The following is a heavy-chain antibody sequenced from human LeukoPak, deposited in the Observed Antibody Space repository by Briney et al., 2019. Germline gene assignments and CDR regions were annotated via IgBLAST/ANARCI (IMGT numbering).Heavy chain of an antibody. CDR2: ISYDGSNK. V-gene: IGHV3-30*03. CDR1: GFTFSSYG. Sequence: PGRSLRLSCAASGFTFSSYGMHWVRQAPGKGLEWVAVISYDGSNKYYADSVKGRFTISRDNSKNTLYLQMNSLRAEDTAVYYCAREFTVAGRKGNDALDIWGQGTMVTVSS. D-gene: IGHD6-19*01. J-gene: IGHJ3*02. CDR3: AREFTVAGRKGNDALDI.